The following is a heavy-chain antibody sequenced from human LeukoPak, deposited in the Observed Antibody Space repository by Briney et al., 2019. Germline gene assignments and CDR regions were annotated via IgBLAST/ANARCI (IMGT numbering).Heavy chain of an antibody. V-gene: IGHV1-69*01. CDR3: ARDRVVGLGIDNAFDI. D-gene: IGHD2-15*01. CDR1: GGTFSSYA. J-gene: IGHJ3*02. Sequence: SVKVSCKASGGTFSSYAISWVRQAPGQGLEWMGGIFPVFGTANYAQKFQGRVTITADESTSTAYMELSSLRSEDTAVYYCARDRVVGLGIDNAFDIWGHGTMVTVSS. CDR2: IFPVFGTA.